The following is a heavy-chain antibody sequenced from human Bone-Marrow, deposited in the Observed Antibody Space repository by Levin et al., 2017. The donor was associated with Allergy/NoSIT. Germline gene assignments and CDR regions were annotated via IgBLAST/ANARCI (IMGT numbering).Heavy chain of an antibody. V-gene: IGHV4-59*01. Sequence: SETLSLTCTVSGGSISSYYWSWIRQPPGKGLEWIGYIYYSGSTNYNPSLKSRVTISVDTSKNQFSLKLSSVTAADTAVYYCARGYCSGGSCYSEDDAFDIWGQGTMVTVSS. CDR3: ARGYCSGGSCYSEDDAFDI. J-gene: IGHJ3*02. D-gene: IGHD2-15*01. CDR1: GGSISSYY. CDR2: IYYSGST.